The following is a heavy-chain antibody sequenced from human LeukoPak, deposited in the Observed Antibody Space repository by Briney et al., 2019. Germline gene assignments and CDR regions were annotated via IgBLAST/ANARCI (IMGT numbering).Heavy chain of an antibody. Sequence: GGSLRLSCAASGFTFSSNAMHWVRQAPGKGLEWVAVITYDGSNKYYADSVKGRFTISRDNSRNTLYLQMNSLRAEDTAVYYCASYYYGSGSYYHFDYWGQGTLVTVSS. V-gene: IGHV3-30-3*01. J-gene: IGHJ4*02. CDR1: GFTFSSNA. D-gene: IGHD3-10*01. CDR3: ASYYYGSGSYYHFDY. CDR2: ITYDGSNK.